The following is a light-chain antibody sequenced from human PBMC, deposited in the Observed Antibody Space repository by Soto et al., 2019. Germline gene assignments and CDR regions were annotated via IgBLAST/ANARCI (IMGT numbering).Light chain of an antibody. CDR1: QSVTSSY. V-gene: IGKV3-20*01. CDR3: QQYNTWPRT. Sequence: EIGLTQSPGTLSLSPGERATLSCRASQSVTSSYLAWWQQKPGQAPRLLIYGASSRATGIPDRFSGSGSGTDFTLTISSLQSEDFAVYYCQQYNTWPRTFGQGTKVDIK. CDR2: GAS. J-gene: IGKJ1*01.